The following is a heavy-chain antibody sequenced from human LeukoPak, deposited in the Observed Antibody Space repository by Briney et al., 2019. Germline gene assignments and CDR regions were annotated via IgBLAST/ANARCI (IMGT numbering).Heavy chain of an antibody. CDR2: IYSGGST. D-gene: IGHD3-22*01. CDR3: VSYYYDSSGYYVDY. CDR1: GFTVSSNY. V-gene: IGHV3-53*01. J-gene: IGHJ4*02. Sequence: PGGSLRLSCAASGFTVSSNYMSWVRQAPGKGLEWVSVIYSGGSTYYADSVKGRFTISRDNSKNTLYLQMNSLRAEDTAVYYCVSYYYDSSGYYVDYWGQGTLVTVSS.